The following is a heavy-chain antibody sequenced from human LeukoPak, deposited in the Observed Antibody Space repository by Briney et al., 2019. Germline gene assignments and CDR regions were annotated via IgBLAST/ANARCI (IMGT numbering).Heavy chain of an antibody. V-gene: IGHV1-18*01. CDR2: ISANNGNT. CDR3: ARVGVVVPAAWFDP. D-gene: IGHD2-2*01. Sequence: GASVKVSFKASGYSFGIFGISWVQQAPGQGLEWMGWISANNGNTNYAQKFQGRVTMTTDTSTSTAYMELRSLRSDDTAIYYCARVGVVVPAAWFDPWGQGTLVTVSS. J-gene: IGHJ5*02. CDR1: GYSFGIFG.